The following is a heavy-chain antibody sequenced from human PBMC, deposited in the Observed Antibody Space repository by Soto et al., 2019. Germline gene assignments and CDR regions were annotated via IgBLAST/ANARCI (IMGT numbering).Heavy chain of an antibody. Sequence: SVKVSCKASGGTFSSYAISWVRQAPGQGLEWMGGIIPIFGTANYAQKFQGRVTITADESTSTAYMEMSSLRSEETAVYYCARGTVTSIVADYCGQGTLVTVSS. CDR2: IIPIFGTA. V-gene: IGHV1-69*13. D-gene: IGHD5-12*01. CDR1: GGTFSSYA. CDR3: ARGTVTSIVADY. J-gene: IGHJ4*02.